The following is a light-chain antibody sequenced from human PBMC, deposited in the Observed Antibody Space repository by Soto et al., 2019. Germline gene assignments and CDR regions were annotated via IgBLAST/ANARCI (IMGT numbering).Light chain of an antibody. V-gene: IGKV3-11*01. Sequence: EIVLTQSPATLSLSPGERATLSCRASQSVSSFLAWYQQKPGQAPRLLISDASNRATGIPARFSGSGSGTDFTLTISSLEPEDFADYYVQQRGNWPQTFGQGTKVEIK. CDR2: DAS. J-gene: IGKJ1*01. CDR1: QSVSSF. CDR3: QQRGNWPQT.